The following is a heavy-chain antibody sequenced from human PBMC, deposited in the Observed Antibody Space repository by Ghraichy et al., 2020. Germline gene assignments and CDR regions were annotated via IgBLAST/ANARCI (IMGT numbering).Heavy chain of an antibody. V-gene: IGHV3-21*01. CDR2: ISISSSYI. D-gene: IGHD4-23*01. CDR1: GFSFSSYS. CDR3: ARAVGYYHYGMDV. J-gene: IGHJ6*02. Sequence: GGSLRLSCAASGFSFSSYSMNWVRQAPGKGLEWVSYISISSSYIYYADSVRGRFTISRDNAKNSLYLQMNSLRAEDTAVYHCARAVGYYHYGMDVWGQGTTVTV.